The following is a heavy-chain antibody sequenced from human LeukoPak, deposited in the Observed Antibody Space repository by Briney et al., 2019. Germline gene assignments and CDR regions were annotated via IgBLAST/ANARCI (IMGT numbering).Heavy chain of an antibody. V-gene: IGHV1-69*13. CDR2: IIPIFGTA. D-gene: IGHD2-2*01. CDR1: GGTFSSYA. CDR3: AREGVLVPAVTGYYFDY. Sequence: GASVKVSCKASGGTFSSYAISWVRQAPGQGLEWMGGIIPIFGTANYAQKFQDRVTITADESTSTAYMELSSLRSEDTAVYYCAREGVLVPAVTGYYFDYWGQGTLVTVSS. J-gene: IGHJ4*02.